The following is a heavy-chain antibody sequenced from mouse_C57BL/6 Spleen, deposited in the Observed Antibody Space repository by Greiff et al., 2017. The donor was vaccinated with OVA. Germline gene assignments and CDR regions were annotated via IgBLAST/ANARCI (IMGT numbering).Heavy chain of an antibody. D-gene: IGHD2-4*01. CDR2: ISYDGSN. CDR1: GYSITSGYY. V-gene: IGHV3-6*01. Sequence: EVKLMESGPGLVKPSQSLSLTCSVPGYSITSGYYWNWLRQFPGNKLEWMGYISYDGSNNYNQSLKNRISITRDTSKNQFFLMLNSVTTEYTATYYCARGGICDDYDGPFDYWGQGTTLTVSS. CDR3: ARGGICDDYDGPFDY. J-gene: IGHJ2*01.